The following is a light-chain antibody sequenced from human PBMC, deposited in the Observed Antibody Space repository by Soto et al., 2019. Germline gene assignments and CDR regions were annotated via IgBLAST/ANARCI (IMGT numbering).Light chain of an antibody. J-gene: IGKJ2*01. V-gene: IGKV1-39*01. CDR2: GSS. Sequence: DIQMTQSPSSLSASVGDRVSITCRASQSISSYLNWYRQKPGKAPKLLIYGSSTLQSGVPSRFSVSGSGTDFTLTISTLQPEDFATYYCQQSFSTPYTFSQGTIVEVK. CDR3: QQSFSTPYT. CDR1: QSISSY.